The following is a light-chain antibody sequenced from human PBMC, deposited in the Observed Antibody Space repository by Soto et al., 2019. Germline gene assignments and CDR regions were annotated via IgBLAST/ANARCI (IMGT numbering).Light chain of an antibody. CDR3: MQATQSYT. V-gene: IGKV2-24*01. Sequence: DIVLTQTRLSSPVTLGQPASISCRSSQSLVHIDGNTYFNWLQQRPGQPPRLLIYKISNRFPGVPGTSSVSGAGTDFTLKISRVEAEDVGVYYCMQATQSYTFGQGTRLEIK. CDR1: QSLVHIDGNTY. J-gene: IGKJ2*01. CDR2: KIS.